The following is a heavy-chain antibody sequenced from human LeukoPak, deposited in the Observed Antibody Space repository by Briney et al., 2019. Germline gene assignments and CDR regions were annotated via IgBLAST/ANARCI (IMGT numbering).Heavy chain of an antibody. CDR3: APGRGI. Sequence: GGSLRLSCAASGFTFSSYAMSWVRQAPGKGLEWVAVISYDGSNKYYADSVKGRFTISRDNSKNTLYLQMNSLRAEDTAVYYCAPGRGIWGQGTMVTVSS. D-gene: IGHD1-14*01. CDR2: ISYDGSNK. J-gene: IGHJ3*02. CDR1: GFTFSSYA. V-gene: IGHV3-30*04.